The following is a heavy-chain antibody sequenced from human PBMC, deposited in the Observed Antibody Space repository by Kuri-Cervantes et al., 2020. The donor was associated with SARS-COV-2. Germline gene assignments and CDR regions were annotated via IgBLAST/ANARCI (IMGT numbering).Heavy chain of an antibody. J-gene: IGHJ5*02. D-gene: IGHD3-22*01. CDR2: ISAITSST. V-gene: IGHV3-23*01. CDR1: GFTFSSYA. CDR3: AIPRNDYYDSSGPFLS. Sequence: GESLKISCAASGFTFSSYAMSWVRQAPGNGLEWVSGISAITSSTYYADSVKGRFTISRDNSKNTMYLQMNSLRAEDTAVYYCAIPRNDYYDSSGPFLSWGQGTLVTVSS.